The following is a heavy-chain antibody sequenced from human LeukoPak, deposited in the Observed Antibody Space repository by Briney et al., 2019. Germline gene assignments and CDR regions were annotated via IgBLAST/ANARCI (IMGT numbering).Heavy chain of an antibody. J-gene: IGHJ3*02. Sequence: SETLSLTCTVSGGSISSGSYYWSWIRQPAGKGLEWIGLIYTSGSTNYNPSLKSRVTISVDTSKNQFSLKLSSVTAADTAVYYCARDAGLLNSSGYSDAFDIWGQGTMVTVSS. D-gene: IGHD3-22*01. CDR3: ARDAGLLNSSGYSDAFDI. V-gene: IGHV4-61*02. CDR1: GGSISSGSYY. CDR2: IYTSGST.